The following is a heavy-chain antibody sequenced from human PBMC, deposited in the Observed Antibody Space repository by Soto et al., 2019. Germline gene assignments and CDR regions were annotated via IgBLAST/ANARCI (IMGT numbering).Heavy chain of an antibody. V-gene: IGHV4-61*08. D-gene: IGHD5-12*01. CDR1: GGSMKIGEDD. CDR3: ASGEYSVYEFALFDC. CDR2: IYYSGST. Sequence: SDSLAISCTACGGSMKIGEDDVSWILKPPGKGLEWIGYIYYSGSTNYNPSLKSRVTISVDTSKNQFSLKLRSVTAADTAVYFCASGEYSVYEFALFDCWGQATLVTVSS. J-gene: IGHJ4*02.